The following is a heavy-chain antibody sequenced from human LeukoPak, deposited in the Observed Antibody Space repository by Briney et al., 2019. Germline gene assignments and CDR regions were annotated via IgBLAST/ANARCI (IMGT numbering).Heavy chain of an antibody. V-gene: IGHV4-34*01. CDR1: GGSFSGYY. CDR3: ARGASGSYYVPGYNWFDP. D-gene: IGHD1-26*01. Sequence: PSETLSLTCAVYGGSFSGYYWSWIRQPPGKGLEWIGEINHSGSTNYNPSLKSRVTISVDTSKNQFSLKLSSVTAADTAVYYCARGASGSYYVPGYNWFDPWDQGTLVTVSS. CDR2: INHSGST. J-gene: IGHJ5*02.